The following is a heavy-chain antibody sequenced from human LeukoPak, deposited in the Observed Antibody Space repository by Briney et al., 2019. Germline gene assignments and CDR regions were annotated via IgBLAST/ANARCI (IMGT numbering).Heavy chain of an antibody. J-gene: IGHJ6*02. CDR2: IYYSGST. CDR1: GGSISSYY. CDR3: ARDGRGVAVAGTLDYYYYGMDV. D-gene: IGHD6-19*01. V-gene: IGHV4-59*12. Sequence: SETLSLTCTVSGGSISSYYWSWIRQPPGKGLEWIGYIYYSGSTNYNPSLKSRVTMSVDTSKNQFSLKLSSVTAADTAVYYCARDGRGVAVAGTLDYYYYGMDVWGQGTTVTVSS.